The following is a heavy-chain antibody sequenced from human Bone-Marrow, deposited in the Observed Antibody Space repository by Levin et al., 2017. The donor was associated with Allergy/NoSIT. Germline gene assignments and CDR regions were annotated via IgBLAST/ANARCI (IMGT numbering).Heavy chain of an antibody. CDR2: IYPGDSDT. J-gene: IGHJ5*02. CDR3: ARPVRYCTNGVCYDWFDP. D-gene: IGHD2-8*01. V-gene: IGHV5-51*01. CDR1: GYSFTSYW. Sequence: GESLKISCKGSGYSFTSYWIGWVRQMPGKGLEWMGIIYPGDSDTRFSPSFQGQVTISADKSISTAYLQWSSLKASDTAMYYCARPVRYCTNGVCYDWFDPWGQGTLVTVSS.